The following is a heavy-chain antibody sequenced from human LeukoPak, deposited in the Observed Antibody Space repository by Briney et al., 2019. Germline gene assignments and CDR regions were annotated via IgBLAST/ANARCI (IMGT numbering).Heavy chain of an antibody. CDR3: AKDTGLVQLWLLGGFDY. CDR2: IRYVGSDK. D-gene: IGHD5-12*01. Sequence: GGSLRLSCAASGFTFSSCGMHWVRQAPGKGLEWVAFIRYVGSDKYYAGSVKGRFTISRDNSKNTLYLQMNSLRAEDTAVYYCAKDTGLVQLWLLGGFDYWGQGTLVTVSS. V-gene: IGHV3-30*02. CDR1: GFTFSSCG. J-gene: IGHJ4*02.